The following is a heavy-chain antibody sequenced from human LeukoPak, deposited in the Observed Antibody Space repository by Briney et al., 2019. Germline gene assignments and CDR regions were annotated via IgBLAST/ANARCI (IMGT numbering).Heavy chain of an antibody. CDR3: ARAPESDYYYGMDV. Sequence: ASVKVSCKASGGTFSSYAISWVRQAPGQGLEWMGGIIPIFGTANYAQKFQGRVTITADESTSTAYMELSSLRSEDTAVYYCARAPESDYYYGMDVWSQGTTVTVSS. D-gene: IGHD1-14*01. CDR2: IIPIFGTA. J-gene: IGHJ6*02. V-gene: IGHV1-69*13. CDR1: GGTFSSYA.